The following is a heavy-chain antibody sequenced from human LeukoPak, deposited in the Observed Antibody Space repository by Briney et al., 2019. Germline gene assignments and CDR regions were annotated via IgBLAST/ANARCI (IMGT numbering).Heavy chain of an antibody. CDR2: IKQDGSEK. J-gene: IGHJ4*02. Sequence: GGPLRLSCAASGFTLSTYWMNWVRQAPGKGLEWVATIKQDGSEKYYVDSVKGRFTISRDNAKNSLYLQMNSLRAEDTAVYYCARDRNTDFWSGYYTNYCDYWGQGTLVTVSS. CDR3: ARDRNTDFWSGYYTNYCDY. D-gene: IGHD3-3*01. CDR1: GFTLSTYW. V-gene: IGHV3-7*01.